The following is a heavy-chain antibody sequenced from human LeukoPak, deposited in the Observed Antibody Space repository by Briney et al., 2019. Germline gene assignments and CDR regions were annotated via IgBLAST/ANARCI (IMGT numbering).Heavy chain of an antibody. Sequence: PGGSLRLSCAASGFTFSSYDMSWVRQAPGKGLEWVSAISGSGGSTYYADSVKGRFTISRDNSKNTLSLQMNSLRAEDTAAYYCAKGSRAQGYYFDFWGQGTLVTVSS. D-gene: IGHD3-10*01. CDR3: AKGSRAQGYYFDF. CDR1: GFTFSSYD. J-gene: IGHJ4*02. CDR2: ISGSGGST. V-gene: IGHV3-23*01.